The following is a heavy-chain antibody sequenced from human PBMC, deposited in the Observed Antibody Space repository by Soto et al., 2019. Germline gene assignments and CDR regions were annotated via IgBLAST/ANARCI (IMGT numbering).Heavy chain of an antibody. Sequence: SESLSLTCAVSGGSISSSNWWSWVRQPPGKGLEWIGEIYHSGSTNYNPSLKSRVTISVDKSKNQFSLKLSSVTAADTAVYYCASWGVDTAMMYFDYWGQGTLVTVS. V-gene: IGHV4-4*02. J-gene: IGHJ4*02. CDR1: GGSISSSNW. CDR2: IYHSGST. D-gene: IGHD5-18*01. CDR3: ASWGVDTAMMYFDY.